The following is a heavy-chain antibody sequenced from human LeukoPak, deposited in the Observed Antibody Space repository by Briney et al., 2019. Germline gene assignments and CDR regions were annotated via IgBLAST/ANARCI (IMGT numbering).Heavy chain of an antibody. CDR2: ISGSAGNT. CDR1: GFTFSTYA. CDR3: AKGYGWEASYYYYYMDV. Sequence: GGSLRLSCAASGFTFSTYAMNWVRQAPGKGLEWVSVISGSAGNTYYADSVKGRFTISRDNTKNTVYLQMNSLRAEDTAVYYCAKGYGWEASYYYYYMDVWGKGTTVTISS. V-gene: IGHV3-23*01. J-gene: IGHJ6*03. D-gene: IGHD1-26*01.